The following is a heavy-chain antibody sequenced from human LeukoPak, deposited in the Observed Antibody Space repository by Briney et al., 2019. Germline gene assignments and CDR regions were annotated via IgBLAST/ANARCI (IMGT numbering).Heavy chain of an antibody. CDR3: ARDKIVGATYFDY. V-gene: IGHV3-21*01. Sequence: GGSLRLSCAASGFTFSSYSMNWVRQAPGKGLEWVSSISSSSSYIYYADSVKGRFTISRDNAKNSLFLQMNSLRAEDTAVYYCARDKIVGATYFDYWGQGTLVTVSS. J-gene: IGHJ4*02. D-gene: IGHD1-26*01. CDR2: ISSSSSYI. CDR1: GFTFSSYS.